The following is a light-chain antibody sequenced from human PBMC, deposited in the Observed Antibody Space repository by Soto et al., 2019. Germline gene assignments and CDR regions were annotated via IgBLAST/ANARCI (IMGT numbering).Light chain of an antibody. Sequence: DIQLTQSPSFLSASVGDRVTITCRASQGISSYLAWYQQKPGKAPKLLIYAASSLQSGVPSRFSGSGSGTEFTLTIGSLQPDDFAAYYCQQYNSYPWTFGQGTKVDIK. V-gene: IGKV1-9*01. CDR1: QGISSY. CDR3: QQYNSYPWT. CDR2: AAS. J-gene: IGKJ1*01.